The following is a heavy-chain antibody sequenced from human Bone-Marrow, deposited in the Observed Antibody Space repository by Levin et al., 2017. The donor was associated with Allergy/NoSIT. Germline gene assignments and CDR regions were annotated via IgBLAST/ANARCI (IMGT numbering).Heavy chain of an antibody. J-gene: IGHJ6*03. D-gene: IGHD4-17*01. V-gene: IGHV3-30*18. Sequence: GGSLRLSCAAFGFTFRNYGMHWVRQAPGKGLEAVAVISYDGLTKNYAGPAEGRFTISRDNSKNTMYLQMNRLRADDAAVYYWAESGAYGDHLDCMGVWGKGTTVNVSS. CDR2: ISYDGLTK. CDR3: AESGAYGDHLDCMGV. CDR1: GFTFRNYG.